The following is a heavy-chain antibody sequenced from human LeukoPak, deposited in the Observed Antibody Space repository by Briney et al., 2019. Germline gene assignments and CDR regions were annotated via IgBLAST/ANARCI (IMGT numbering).Heavy chain of an antibody. CDR3: ARLDSSGYYFPGVSDY. D-gene: IGHD3-22*01. CDR1: GVTLSSFA. Sequence: PGGSLRLSCAASGVTLSSFAMSWARQAPGKGLEWVSAISSSSTYIYYADSVKGRFTISRDNAKNSLFLQLDSLRAEGTAVYYCARLDSSGYYFPGVSDYWGQGTLVTVSS. CDR2: ISSSSTYI. J-gene: IGHJ4*02. V-gene: IGHV3-21*01.